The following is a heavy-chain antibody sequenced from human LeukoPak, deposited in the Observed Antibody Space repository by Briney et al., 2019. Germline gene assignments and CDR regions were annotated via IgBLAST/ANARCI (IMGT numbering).Heavy chain of an antibody. Sequence: SETLSLTCTVSGGSISSGYYWGWIRQPPGKGLERIGSIYHSGSTYYNPSLKSRVTISVDTSKNQFSLKLSSVTAADTAVYYCARLASGVVGATRDAFDIWGQGTMVTVSS. V-gene: IGHV4-38-2*02. CDR2: IYHSGST. J-gene: IGHJ3*02. CDR3: ARLASGVVGATRDAFDI. CDR1: GGSISSGYY. D-gene: IGHD1-26*01.